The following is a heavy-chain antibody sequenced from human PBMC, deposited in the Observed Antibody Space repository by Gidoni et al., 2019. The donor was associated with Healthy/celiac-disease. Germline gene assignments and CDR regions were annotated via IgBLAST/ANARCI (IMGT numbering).Heavy chain of an antibody. CDR1: GGTFSSYA. CDR2: IIPIFGTA. Sequence: QVQLVQSGAEVKKPGSSVKVSCKASGGTFSSYAISGVRQAPGHGLEWMGGIIPIFGTANYAQKFQGRVTITADKSTSTAYMELSSLRSEDTAVYYCARELGYSSGWWAPFDPWGQGTLVTVSS. CDR3: ARELGYSSGWWAPFDP. J-gene: IGHJ5*02. D-gene: IGHD6-19*01. V-gene: IGHV1-69*06.